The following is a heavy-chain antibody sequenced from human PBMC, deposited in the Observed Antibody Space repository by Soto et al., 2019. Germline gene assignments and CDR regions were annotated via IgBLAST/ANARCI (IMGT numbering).Heavy chain of an antibody. Sequence: VKVSCKASGYTFTSYGISWVRQAPGQGLEWMGWISAYNGNTNYAQKLQGRVTMTTDTSTSTAYMELRSLRSDDTAVYYCARDYCSGGSCYSDDAFDIWGQGTMVTVSS. CDR1: GYTFTSYG. V-gene: IGHV1-18*01. D-gene: IGHD2-15*01. CDR2: ISAYNGNT. CDR3: ARDYCSGGSCYSDDAFDI. J-gene: IGHJ3*02.